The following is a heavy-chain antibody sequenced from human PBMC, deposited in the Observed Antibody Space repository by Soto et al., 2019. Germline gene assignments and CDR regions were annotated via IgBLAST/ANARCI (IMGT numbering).Heavy chain of an antibody. D-gene: IGHD2-2*01. V-gene: IGHV1-69*13. CDR1: GGTFSSYA. CDR3: ASGLYCSSTSCPHYYYYYGMDV. J-gene: IGHJ6*02. Sequence: SVKVSCKASGGTFSSYAISWVRQAPGQGLEWMGGIIPIFGTANYAQKFQGRVTITADESTSTAYMELSSLRSEDTAVYYCASGLYCSSTSCPHYYYYYGMDVWGQGTTVTVSS. CDR2: IIPIFGTA.